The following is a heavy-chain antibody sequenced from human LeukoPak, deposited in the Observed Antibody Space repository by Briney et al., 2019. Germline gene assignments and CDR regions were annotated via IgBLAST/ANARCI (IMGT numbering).Heavy chain of an antibody. CDR3: ARTYCSSTSCYHGFDP. V-gene: IGHV3-48*01. CDR1: GLTFSSYS. Sequence: PGGSLRLSCAASGLTFSSYSMNWVRQAPGKGLEWVSYISSSNSTIYYADSVKGRFTISRDNAKNSLYLQMNSLRAEDTAVYYCARTYCSSTSCYHGFDPWGQGTLVTVSS. CDR2: ISSSNSTI. D-gene: IGHD2-2*01. J-gene: IGHJ5*02.